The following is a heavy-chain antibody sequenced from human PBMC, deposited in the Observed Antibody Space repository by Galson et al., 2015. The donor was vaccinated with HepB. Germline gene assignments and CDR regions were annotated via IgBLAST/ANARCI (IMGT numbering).Heavy chain of an antibody. V-gene: IGHV3-30*18. J-gene: IGHJ4*02. Sequence: SLRLSCAGSGFTFNTYDMHWVRQAPAKGLEWVAIISYDGGHQYYADSVKGRFTIPRDNSKNTLFLQMNSLRAEDTAVYYCAKDGQYCSTTTCPFDSWGLGTLVTVSS. CDR2: ISYDGGHQ. D-gene: IGHD2-2*01. CDR1: GFTFNTYD. CDR3: AKDGQYCSTTTCPFDS.